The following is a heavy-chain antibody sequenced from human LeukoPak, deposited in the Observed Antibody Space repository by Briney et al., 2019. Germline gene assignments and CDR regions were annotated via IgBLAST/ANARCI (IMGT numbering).Heavy chain of an antibody. CDR1: GFTFSSYS. J-gene: IGHJ4*02. V-gene: IGHV3-21*01. CDR2: ISSSSSYI. Sequence: GGSLRLSCAASGFTFSSYSMNWVRQAPGKGLEWVSSISSSSSYIYYADSVKGRFTISRDNAKNSLYLQMNSLRAEDTAVYYCARAWLVMATIAYWGQGTLVTVSS. D-gene: IGHD5-24*01. CDR3: ARAWLVMATIAY.